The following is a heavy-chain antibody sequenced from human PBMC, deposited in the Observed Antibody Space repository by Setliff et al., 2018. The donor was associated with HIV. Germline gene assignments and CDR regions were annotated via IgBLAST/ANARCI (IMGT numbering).Heavy chain of an antibody. V-gene: IGHV4-39*07. CDR2: FYYSGST. J-gene: IGHJ4*02. Sequence: SETLSLTCTVSGVSFGSSDYYRAWIRQPPGKGLEWIGSFYYSGSTYYNPSLKSRVTISIDTSKNQSSLKLSSVTAADTAVYYCARGEFYCGTDCYWSSFDYWGQGILVTVSS. D-gene: IGHD2-21*02. CDR3: ARGEFYCGTDCYWSSFDY. CDR1: GVSFGSSDYY.